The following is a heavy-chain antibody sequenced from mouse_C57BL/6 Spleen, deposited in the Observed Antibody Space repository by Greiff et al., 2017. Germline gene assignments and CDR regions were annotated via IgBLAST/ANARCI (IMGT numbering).Heavy chain of an antibody. Sequence: QVQLKESGPGLVAPSQSLSITCTVSGFSLTSYAISWVRQPPGKGLEWLGVIWTGGGTHYMSAIKSRLSISKDNSKSQVFLKMNSLQTDDTARYYCARKRGDYFDYWGQGTTLTVAS. CDR3: ARKRGDYFDY. D-gene: IGHD1-1*02. CDR1: GFSLTSYA. V-gene: IGHV2-9-1*01. J-gene: IGHJ2*01. CDR2: IWTGGGT.